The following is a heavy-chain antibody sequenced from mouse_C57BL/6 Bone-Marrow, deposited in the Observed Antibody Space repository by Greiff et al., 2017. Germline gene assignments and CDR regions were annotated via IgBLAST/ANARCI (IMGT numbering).Heavy chain of an antibody. J-gene: IGHJ2*01. V-gene: IGHV7-3*01. Sequence: EVMLVESGGGLVQPGGSLRISCAASGFTFTDYYMSWVRQPPGKALEWLGFIRNKANGYTTEYSASVKGRFTISRDNSQSILYLQMNALRAEDSATYYCARTMPHYFDYWGQGTTLTVSS. CDR2: IRNKANGYTT. D-gene: IGHD1-1*02. CDR3: ARTMPHYFDY. CDR1: GFTFTDYY.